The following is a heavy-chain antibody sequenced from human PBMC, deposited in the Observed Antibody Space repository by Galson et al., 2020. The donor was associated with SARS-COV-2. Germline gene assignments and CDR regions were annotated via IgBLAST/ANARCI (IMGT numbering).Heavy chain of an antibody. J-gene: IGHJ6*02. CDR1: GYTFDGFF. CDR2: INPNTGRP. CDR3: ARHPRLVVEGGHASYGMDV. V-gene: IGHV1-2*02. D-gene: IGHD3-22*01. Sequence: ASVTVSCKASGYTFDGFFMHWVRQAPGQGLEWMGWINPNTGRPDYAEKFQGRVTVTRDPPIKTAYMELSSLTSDDTAVYYCARHPRLVVEGGHASYGMDVWGQGTTVTVSS.